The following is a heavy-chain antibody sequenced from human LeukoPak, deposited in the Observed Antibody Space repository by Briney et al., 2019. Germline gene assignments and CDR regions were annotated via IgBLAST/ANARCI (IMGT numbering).Heavy chain of an antibody. V-gene: IGHV3-30*03. D-gene: IGHD2-15*01. Sequence: GGSLRLSCAASGFTFRHYGMHWVRQAPGKGLEWVAVISYDGSNKYYADSVKGRFTISRDNSKRTLFLQTDSLRGEDTAVYYCATGGYYSLDSWGQGTLVTVSS. CDR3: ATGGYYSLDS. CDR2: ISYDGSNK. J-gene: IGHJ4*02. CDR1: GFTFRHYG.